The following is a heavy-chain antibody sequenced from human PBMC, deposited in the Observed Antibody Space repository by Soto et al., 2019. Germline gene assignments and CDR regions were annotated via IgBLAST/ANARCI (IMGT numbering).Heavy chain of an antibody. CDR1: GGTFSSYA. CDR3: ARELRWQDHYYYYYGMDV. V-gene: IGHV1-69*13. CDR2: IIPIFGTA. Sequence: GASVKVSCKASGGTFSSYAISWVRQAPGQGLEWMGGIIPIFGTANYAQKFQGRVTITADESTSTAYMELSSLRSEDTAVYYCARELRWQDHYYYYYGMDVWGQGTTVTVSS. D-gene: IGHD4-17*01. J-gene: IGHJ6*02.